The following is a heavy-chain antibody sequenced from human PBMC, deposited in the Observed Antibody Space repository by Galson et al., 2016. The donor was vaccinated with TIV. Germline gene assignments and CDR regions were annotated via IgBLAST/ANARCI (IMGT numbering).Heavy chain of an antibody. J-gene: IGHJ6*02. CDR1: GYTFASYG. CDR2: ISAYNGNT. D-gene: IGHD3-3*01. Sequence: SVKVSCKASGYTFASYGITWVRQAPGQGLEWMGWISAYNGNTNYAHKLQGRATVTTDTSTSTAYMELRSLISDDTAVYYCSRHLRQGVLSPGLNHNIDVWGQGTTVIVS. CDR3: SRHLRQGVLSPGLNHNIDV. V-gene: IGHV1-18*01.